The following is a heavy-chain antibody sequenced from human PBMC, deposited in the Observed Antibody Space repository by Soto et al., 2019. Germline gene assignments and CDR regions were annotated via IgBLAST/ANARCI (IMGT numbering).Heavy chain of an antibody. CDR3: AREGNGYEDY. J-gene: IGHJ4*02. V-gene: IGHV1-18*04. CDR2: ISGKNDKR. D-gene: IGHD5-18*01. Sequence: QVQLVQSGGEIKKPGASLNVGCKASGYTFIRYVISWVRQAPGQGFEGRGWISGKNDKRNHAQKFRGRITMTTDTSTNTAYLEVRSMGYDDTAIYYCAREGNGYEDYWGQGTLVTVSS. CDR1: GYTFIRYV.